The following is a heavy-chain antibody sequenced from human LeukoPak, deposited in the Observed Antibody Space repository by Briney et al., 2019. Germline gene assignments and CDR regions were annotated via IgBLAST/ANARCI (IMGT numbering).Heavy chain of an antibody. J-gene: IGHJ4*02. D-gene: IGHD5-18*01. CDR2: TYYRSKWHN. V-gene: IGHV6-1*01. Sequence: SQTLSLTCAISGDSVSNKNTAWNWIRQSPSRGLEWLGRTYYRSKWHNTYAASVKSRITINPDTSKNQFSLQLNSVTPEDTAVYYCARGAKYSYGRGGFDYWGQGTLVTVSS. CDR3: ARGAKYSYGRGGFDY. CDR1: GDSVSNKNTA.